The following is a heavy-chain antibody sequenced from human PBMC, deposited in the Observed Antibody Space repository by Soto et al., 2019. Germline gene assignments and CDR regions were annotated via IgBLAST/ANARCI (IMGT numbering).Heavy chain of an antibody. D-gene: IGHD1-7*01. V-gene: IGHV4-4*02. CDR1: GGSFTSNNW. CDR2: IYRTGST. Sequence: SETLSRTCAVSGGSFTSNNWWTWVRQPPGQGLEWIGEIYRTGSTNYNPSLKSRVTISLDKSENQFSLKVTSLTAADTAVYYCASRDPGTSVDYWGQGTLVTVSS. CDR3: ASRDPGTSVDY. J-gene: IGHJ4*02.